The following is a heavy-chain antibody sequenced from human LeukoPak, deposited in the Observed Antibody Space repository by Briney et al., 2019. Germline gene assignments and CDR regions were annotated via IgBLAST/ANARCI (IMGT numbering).Heavy chain of an antibody. CDR3: ARETEGAYDFYY. CDR1: GGSISSNNW. Sequence: SPSETLSLTCAVSGGSISSNNWWSWVRQPPGKGLEWIGEIYHSGSANYNPSLKSRVTISLDKSKNQVSLKLSSVTAADTAVYYCARETEGAYDFYYWGQGTLVTVSS. V-gene: IGHV4-4*02. CDR2: IYHSGSA. D-gene: IGHD3/OR15-3a*01. J-gene: IGHJ4*02.